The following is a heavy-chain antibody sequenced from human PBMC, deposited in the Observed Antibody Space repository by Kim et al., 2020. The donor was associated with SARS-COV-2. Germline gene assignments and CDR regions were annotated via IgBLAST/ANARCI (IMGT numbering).Heavy chain of an antibody. CDR2: INHSGST. V-gene: IGHV4-34*01. CDR3: ARRAALYYDNARSFDY. CDR1: GGSFSGYY. Sequence: SETLSLTCAVYGGSFSGYYWSWIRQPPGKGLEWIGEINHSGSTNYNPSLKSRVTISVDTSKNQFSLKLSSVTAADTAVYYCARRAALYYDNARSFDYWGQGTLVTVSS. D-gene: IGHD3-9*01. J-gene: IGHJ4*02.